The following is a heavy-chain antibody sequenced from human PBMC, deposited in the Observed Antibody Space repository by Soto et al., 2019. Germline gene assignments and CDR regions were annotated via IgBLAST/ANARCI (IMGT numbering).Heavy chain of an antibody. CDR1: GYTFTGYS. CDR3: AREIASSWLLYGMDV. V-gene: IGHV1-2*02. D-gene: IGHD6-13*01. CDR2: INPTTGGT. Sequence: RASVKVSCKASGYTFTGYSMHWVRQAPGHGLEWMGWINPTTGGTNYAQKFQGRVTMTRDTSISTAYMELSSLRSDDTAVYYCAREIASSWLLYGMDVWGQGTTVTVSS. J-gene: IGHJ6*02.